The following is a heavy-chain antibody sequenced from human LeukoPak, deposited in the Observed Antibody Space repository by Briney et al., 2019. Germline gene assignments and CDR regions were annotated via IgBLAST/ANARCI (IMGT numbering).Heavy chain of an antibody. J-gene: IGHJ4*02. D-gene: IGHD3-10*01. Sequence: SETLSLTCTVSGGSINSYYWSWIRQLPGKGLQSIGYIYDSGSTRYNPSLKSRVTMSVDTSNNQFSMNLTSATAADTAVYYCARVQVRELFPDFWGQGTLVTVSS. V-gene: IGHV4-59*01. CDR1: GGSINSYY. CDR3: ARVQVRELFPDF. CDR2: IYDSGST.